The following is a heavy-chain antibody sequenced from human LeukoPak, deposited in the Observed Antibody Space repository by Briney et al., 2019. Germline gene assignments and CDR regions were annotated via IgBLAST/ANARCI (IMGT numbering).Heavy chain of an antibody. Sequence: PGGSLRLSCVTSGFTLSSYSMNWVRQAPGKGLEWVSSISSSSGYIYNADSVRGRFTISRDNAKNSLYLQMNSLRAEDTAVYYCAKSLYGDYQAFDYWGQGTLVTVSS. CDR1: GFTLSSYS. CDR2: ISSSSGYI. V-gene: IGHV3-21*01. CDR3: AKSLYGDYQAFDY. J-gene: IGHJ4*02. D-gene: IGHD4-17*01.